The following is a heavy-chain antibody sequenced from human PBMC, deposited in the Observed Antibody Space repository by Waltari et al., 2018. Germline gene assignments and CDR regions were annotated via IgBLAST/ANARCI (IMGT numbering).Heavy chain of an antibody. D-gene: IGHD1-1*01. CDR1: GYTFTGYY. V-gene: IGHV1-2*02. CDR3: ARVTYNTPQGHFDY. Sequence: QVQLVQSGAEVKKPGASVKVSCKASGYTFTGYYMHWVRQPPGQGLEWMGWINPNSGGTNYAQKFQGRVTMTRDTSISTAYMEVSRLRSDDTAVYYCARVTYNTPQGHFDYWGQGTLVTVSS. CDR2: INPNSGGT. J-gene: IGHJ4*02.